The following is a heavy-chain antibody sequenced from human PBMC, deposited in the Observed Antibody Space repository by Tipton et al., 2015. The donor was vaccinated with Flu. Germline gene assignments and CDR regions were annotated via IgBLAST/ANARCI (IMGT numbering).Heavy chain of an antibody. CDR1: GFTSIDYP. J-gene: IGHJ5*02. Sequence: RSLRLSCRASGFTSIDYPMSWFRQAPGKGLEWVAFIRSQTYGATTEYAASVKGRFSISRDDSKRTVYPQMNSLKTEDTGIYYCARGDYGSVDPWGQGTLVTVSS. CDR2: IRSQTYGATT. V-gene: IGHV3-49*03. CDR3: ARGDYGSVDP. D-gene: IGHD4/OR15-4a*01.